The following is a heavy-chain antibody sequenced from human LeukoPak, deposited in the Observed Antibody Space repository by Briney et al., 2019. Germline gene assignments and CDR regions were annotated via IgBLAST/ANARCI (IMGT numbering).Heavy chain of an antibody. D-gene: IGHD3-9*01. CDR3: AKSEGYFDWLLSSDY. Sequence: GGSLRLSCAASGFTFSDYYMSWIRQAPGKGLEWVSYISSSGSTIYYADSVKGRFTISRDNAKNSLYLQMNSLRAEDTAVYYCAKSEGYFDWLLSSDYWGQGTLVTVSS. J-gene: IGHJ4*02. CDR2: ISSSGSTI. CDR1: GFTFSDYY. V-gene: IGHV3-11*04.